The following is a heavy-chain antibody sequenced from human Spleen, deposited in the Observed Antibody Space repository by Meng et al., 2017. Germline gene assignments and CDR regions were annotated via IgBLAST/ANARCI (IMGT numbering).Heavy chain of an antibody. CDR2: VFYRGGT. D-gene: IGHD6-25*01. CDR3: ARENTAVGSPYWFDH. Sequence: SETLSLTCTVSSGSMSPYYWSWIRQPPGKGLEWIGNVFYRGGTNYNPSLKSRVTMSVDTSKKQFSLKLNSVTAADTAIYYCARENTAVGSPYWFDHWGQGTLVTVSS. J-gene: IGHJ5*02. V-gene: IGHV4-59*12. CDR1: SGSMSPYY.